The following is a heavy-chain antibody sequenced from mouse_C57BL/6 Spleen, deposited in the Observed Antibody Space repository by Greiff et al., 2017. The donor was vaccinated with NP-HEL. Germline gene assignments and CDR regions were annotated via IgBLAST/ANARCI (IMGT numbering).Heavy chain of an antibody. Sequence: QVQLQQPGAELVRPGSSVKLSCKASGYTFTSYWMHWVKQRPIQGLEWIGNIDPSDSETHYNQKFKDKATLTVDKSSSTAYMQLSSLTSEDSAVDYCARSCYGSNGFAYWGQGTLVTVSA. D-gene: IGHD1-1*01. V-gene: IGHV1-52*01. CDR1: GYTFTSYW. CDR3: ARSCYGSNGFAY. CDR2: IDPSDSET. J-gene: IGHJ3*01.